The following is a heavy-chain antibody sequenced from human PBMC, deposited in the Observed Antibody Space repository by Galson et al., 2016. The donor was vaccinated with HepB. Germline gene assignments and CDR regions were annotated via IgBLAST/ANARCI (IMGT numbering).Heavy chain of an antibody. CDR1: GFTFSTYT. J-gene: IGHJ6*02. CDR2: VSRSSSYI. CDR3: ARERHDYGDYGYYYNYGMDV. D-gene: IGHD4-17*01. Sequence: LRLSCAASGFTFSTYTMNWVRQAPGKGLEWVSSVSRSSSYIFYADSVKGRFTLSRDNAKNSLCLQMNSLRAEDTAVYYCARERHDYGDYGYYYNYGMDVWGQGTTVTVSS. V-gene: IGHV3-21*01.